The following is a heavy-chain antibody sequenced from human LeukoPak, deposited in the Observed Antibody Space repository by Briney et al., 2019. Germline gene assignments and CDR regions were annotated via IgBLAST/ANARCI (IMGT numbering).Heavy chain of an antibody. CDR1: GGSISSYY. Sequence: SETLSLTCTVSGGSISSYYWSWIRQPPGKGLEWIGYIYYSGSTNYNPSLKSRVTISVDTSKNQFSLKLSSVTAADTAVYYCAREGGYDQIDYWGQGTLVTVSS. CDR3: AREGGYDQIDY. CDR2: IYYSGST. V-gene: IGHV4-59*01. D-gene: IGHD5-12*01. J-gene: IGHJ4*02.